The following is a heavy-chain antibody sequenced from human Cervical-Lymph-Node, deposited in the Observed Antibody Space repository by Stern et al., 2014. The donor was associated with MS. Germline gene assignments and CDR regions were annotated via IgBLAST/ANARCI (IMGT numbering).Heavy chain of an antibody. CDR2: ITDSGGSA. Sequence: EVQLVESGGGLAQPGGSLRLSCAASGFTFTNYAMNWVRQTPGKGLEWVSAITDSGGSAYYADSVKGRFTISRDNSKNTLYLDINTLRAEDTAVYYCAKDVRAFFGMVLMGRCDYWGQGTLVTVSS. CDR3: AKDVRAFFGMVLMGRCDY. CDR1: GFTFTNYA. J-gene: IGHJ4*02. D-gene: IGHD3-3*01. V-gene: IGHV3-23*04.